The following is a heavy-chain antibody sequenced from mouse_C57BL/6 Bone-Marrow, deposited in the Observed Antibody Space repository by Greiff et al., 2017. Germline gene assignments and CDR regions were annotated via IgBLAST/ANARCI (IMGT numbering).Heavy chain of an antibody. V-gene: IGHV5-6*01. CDR3: ARGLGYDGYYGGAMDY. D-gene: IGHD2-3*01. J-gene: IGHJ4*01. CDR1: GFTFSSYG. CDR2: ISSAGSYT. Sequence: EVQGVESGGDLVKPGGSLKLSCAASGFTFSSYGMSWVRQTPDKRLEWVATISSAGSYTYYPHSVKGRFTISRENVKNTLCRQMRRLKSADTDMYYGARGLGYDGYYGGAMDYWGQGTSVTVSS.